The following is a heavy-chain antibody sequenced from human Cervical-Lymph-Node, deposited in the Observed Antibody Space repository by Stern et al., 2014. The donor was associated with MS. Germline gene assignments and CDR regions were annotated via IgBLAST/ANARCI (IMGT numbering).Heavy chain of an antibody. D-gene: IGHD3-22*01. V-gene: IGHV3-30*18. J-gene: IGHJ4*02. Sequence: VQLVQSGGGVVPPGRSLRLSCAASGFTFSSYGMHWVRQAPGTGLERVAVISYDGSNKYYANSVKGRFTISRDNSKNTLYLQMNSLRAEDTAVYYCAKDRIVVVITLLFDYWGQGTLVTVSS. CDR3: AKDRIVVVITLLFDY. CDR2: ISYDGSNK. CDR1: GFTFSSYG.